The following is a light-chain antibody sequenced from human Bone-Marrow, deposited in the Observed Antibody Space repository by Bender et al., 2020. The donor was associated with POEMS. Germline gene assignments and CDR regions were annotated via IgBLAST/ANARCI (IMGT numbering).Light chain of an antibody. CDR1: ALPNQF. CDR2: KDN. J-gene: IGLJ3*02. CDR3: QSADTTGSYWV. Sequence: SPELTQPPSVSVSPGQTARITCSGDALPNQFAYWYQQKPGQAPVLVIFKDNERPSGIPERLSGSSSGTTVTLTISGVQAEDEADYYCQSADTTGSYWVFGGGTKLTAL. V-gene: IGLV3-25*03.